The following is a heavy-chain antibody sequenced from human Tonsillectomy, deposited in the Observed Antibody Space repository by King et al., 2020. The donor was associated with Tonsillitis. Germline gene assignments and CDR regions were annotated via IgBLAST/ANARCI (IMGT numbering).Heavy chain of an antibody. CDR2: IYYSGSA. D-gene: IGHD3-22*01. Sequence: QLQESGPGLVKPSETLSLTCTVSGGSISSINHYWGWIRQPPGKGLEWIGNIYYSGSAYYNPSLKSRVTISVDTSQNQFSLKLSSVTAADTVVYFCARPKYSSDSSGYFTVIDYWGQGTLVTVSS. CDR1: GGSISSINHY. J-gene: IGHJ4*02. V-gene: IGHV4-39*01. CDR3: ARPKYSSDSSGYFTVIDY.